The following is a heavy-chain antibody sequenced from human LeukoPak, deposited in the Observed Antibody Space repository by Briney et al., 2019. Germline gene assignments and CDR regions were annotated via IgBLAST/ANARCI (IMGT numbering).Heavy chain of an antibody. V-gene: IGHV3-33*06. Sequence: GMSLRLSCAASGFTFSNYGIHWVRQAPGKGLEWVAIIWSDGSNKYYADSVKGRFTISRDNSKNTLYLQMNSLRAEDTAVYYCAKEGRGYCSSTSCYSPYYMDVWGKGTTVTVSS. CDR3: AKEGRGYCSSTSCYSPYYMDV. CDR1: GFTFSNYG. D-gene: IGHD2-2*03. CDR2: IWSDGSNK. J-gene: IGHJ6*03.